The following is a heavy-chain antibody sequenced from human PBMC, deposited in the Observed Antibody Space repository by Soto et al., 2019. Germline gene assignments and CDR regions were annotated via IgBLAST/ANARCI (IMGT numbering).Heavy chain of an antibody. Sequence: ASVKVSCKGSGYTFTSYVISWVRHAPGQGLEWMGWISAYNGNTNYAQKLQGRVTMTTDTSTSTAYMELRSLRSDDTAVYYCARVRVGATVDAFDIWGQGTMVTVSS. CDR3: ARVRVGATVDAFDI. V-gene: IGHV1-18*04. J-gene: IGHJ3*02. CDR1: GYTFTSYV. CDR2: ISAYNGNT. D-gene: IGHD1-26*01.